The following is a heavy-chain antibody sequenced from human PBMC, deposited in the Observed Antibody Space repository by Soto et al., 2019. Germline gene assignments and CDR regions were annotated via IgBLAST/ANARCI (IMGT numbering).Heavy chain of an antibody. CDR1: GYSFTSYW. Sequence: PGESLKISCKGSGYSFTSYWISWVRQMPGKGLEWMGRIDPSDSYTNYSPSFQGHVTISADKSISTAYLQWSSLKASDTAMYYCESLVVTAIPDDDFDIWGQGTMVTVSS. D-gene: IGHD2-21*02. CDR2: IDPSDSYT. CDR3: ESLVVTAIPDDDFDI. V-gene: IGHV5-10-1*01. J-gene: IGHJ3*02.